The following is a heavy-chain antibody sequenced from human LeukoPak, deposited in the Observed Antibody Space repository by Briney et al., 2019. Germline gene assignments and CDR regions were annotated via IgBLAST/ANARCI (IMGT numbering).Heavy chain of an antibody. D-gene: IGHD2-21*01. CDR2: IKNKANSYTT. Sequence: PGGSLRLSCAASGFTFSNYYMDWVRQAPGKGLDWDGRIKNKANSYTTQYAASVKGRFTISRDDSQNSLYLQMDSLKTEDTAVYYCTILYGGEAYNWFDPWGQGTLVTVSS. J-gene: IGHJ5*02. CDR3: TILYGGEAYNWFDP. CDR1: GFTFSNYY. V-gene: IGHV3-72*01.